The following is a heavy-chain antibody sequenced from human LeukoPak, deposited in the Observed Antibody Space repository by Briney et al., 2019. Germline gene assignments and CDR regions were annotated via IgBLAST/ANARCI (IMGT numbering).Heavy chain of an antibody. D-gene: IGHD2-21*01. J-gene: IGHJ4*02. Sequence: GRSLRLSCSASGFNFETHAMHWVRQAPGKGLEWVAMIWRGGNYKFYADSVKGRFSISRDDSRSALYLQMDSLRAEDTAVYYCAKFLPTHIVVANYYFDYWGQGTLVTVSS. CDR1: GFNFETHA. CDR3: AKFLPTHIVVANYYFDY. V-gene: IGHV3-33*06. CDR2: IWRGGNYK.